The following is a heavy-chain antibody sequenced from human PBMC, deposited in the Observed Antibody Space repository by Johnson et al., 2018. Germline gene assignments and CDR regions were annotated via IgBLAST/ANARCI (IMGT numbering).Heavy chain of an antibody. J-gene: IGHJ6*02. CDR3: AKPSYGDYGAVGYGRDV. V-gene: IGHV1-69*01. D-gene: IGHD4-17*01. Sequence: VQLVETGAEVKKPGSSVKVSCKASGGTFSSYAISWVRQAPGQGLEWMGGIIPIFGTANYAQKFQGRVTINADESTSPAYMELSSLRSEETSVYYCAKPSYGDYGAVGYGRDVWGQGTRVTVSS. CDR1: GGTFSSYA. CDR2: IIPIFGTA.